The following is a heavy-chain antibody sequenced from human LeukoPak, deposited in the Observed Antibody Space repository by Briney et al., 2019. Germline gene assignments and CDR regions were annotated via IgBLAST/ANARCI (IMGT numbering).Heavy chain of an antibody. CDR3: ALRRDSSGCHNP. CDR2: MNPNSGNT. J-gene: IGHJ5*02. V-gene: IGHV1-8*01. D-gene: IGHD6-19*01. CDR1: GYTFTSYD. Sequence: ASVKVSCKASGYTFTSYDINWVRQATGQGLEWMGWMNPNSGNTGYAQKFQGRVTMTRNTSISTAYMELSSLRSEDTAVYYCALRRDSSGCHNPWGQGTRVTVSS.